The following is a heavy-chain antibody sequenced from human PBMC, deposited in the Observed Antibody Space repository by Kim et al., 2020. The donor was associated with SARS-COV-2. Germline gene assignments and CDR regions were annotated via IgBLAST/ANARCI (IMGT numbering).Heavy chain of an antibody. Sequence: SPSFQGHVTISADKSISTAYLQWSSLKASDTAMYYCARVWFGDSLSWFDPWGQGTLVTVSS. CDR3: ARVWFGDSLSWFDP. V-gene: IGHV5-10-1*01. J-gene: IGHJ5*02. D-gene: IGHD3-10*01.